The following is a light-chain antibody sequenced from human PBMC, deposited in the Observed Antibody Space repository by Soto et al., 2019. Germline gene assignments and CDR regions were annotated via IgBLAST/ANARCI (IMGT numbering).Light chain of an antibody. CDR1: SRHSSYA. V-gene: IGLV4-69*01. CDR3: QTWGTGFQV. J-gene: IGLJ1*01. Sequence: QLVLTQSPSASASLGASVKLTCTLSSRHSSYAIAWHQQQPEKGPRYLMKVNGDGSHTKGDGIPDRFSGSSSGAERYLTISRLQSEDEAYYYCQTWGTGFQVFGTGTKLTVL. CDR2: VNGDGSH.